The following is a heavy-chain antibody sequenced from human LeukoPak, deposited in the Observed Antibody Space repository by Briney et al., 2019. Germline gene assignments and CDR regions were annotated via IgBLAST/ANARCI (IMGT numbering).Heavy chain of an antibody. CDR2: FDPEDGET. V-gene: IGHV1-24*01. J-gene: IGHJ3*02. CDR3: ATVSGSYGRDAFDI. Sequence: ASVKVSCKVSGYTLTELSMHWVRQAPGKGLEWMGGFDPEDGETIYAQKFQGRVTMTEDTSTDTAYMELSSLRSEDTAVYYCATVSGSYGRDAFDIWGQGTMVTVSS. CDR1: GYTLTELS. D-gene: IGHD1-26*01.